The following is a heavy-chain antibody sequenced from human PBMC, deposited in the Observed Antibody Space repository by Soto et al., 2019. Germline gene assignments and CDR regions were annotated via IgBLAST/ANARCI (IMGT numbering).Heavy chain of an antibody. CDR3: ARDDWEAVAGH. D-gene: IGHD6-13*01. J-gene: IGHJ4*02. CDR2: ISDSSSYT. Sequence: QVQLVESGGGLVKPGGSLRLSCAASGFTFSDYYMSWIRQAPGKGLEWVSYISDSSSYTNYADSVKGRFTISRDNAKNSLYLQMNSLRAEDTAVYYCARDDWEAVAGHWGQGTLVTVSS. V-gene: IGHV3-11*05. CDR1: GFTFSDYY.